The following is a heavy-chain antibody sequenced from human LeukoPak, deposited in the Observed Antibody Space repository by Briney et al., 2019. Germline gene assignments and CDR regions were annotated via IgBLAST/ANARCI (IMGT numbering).Heavy chain of an antibody. Sequence: GGSLRLSCAASGFTFSSYAMSWVRQAPGKGLEWVSGISGSGDNTYYADSVKGRFTISRDNAKNSLYLQMNSLRAEDTALYYCAKGGVRGVIISNWFDPWGQGTLVTVSS. CDR1: GFTFSSYA. V-gene: IGHV3-23*01. CDR3: AKGGVRGVIISNWFDP. CDR2: ISGSGDNT. J-gene: IGHJ5*02. D-gene: IGHD3-10*01.